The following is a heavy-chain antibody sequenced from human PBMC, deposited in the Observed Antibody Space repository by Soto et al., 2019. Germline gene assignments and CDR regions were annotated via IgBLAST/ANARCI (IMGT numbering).Heavy chain of an antibody. J-gene: IGHJ4*02. Sequence: ASVKVSCKASGNTFTSYDINWVRQATGHGLEWMGWINPNSGNIGYAQKFQGRVTMTRDTAIRTAYMEVSRLRSDDTAVYYCTRGRASGSYYLLDYWGQGTLVTVSS. V-gene: IGHV1-8*01. CDR1: GNTFTSYD. CDR3: TRGRASGSYYLLDY. CDR2: INPNSGNI. D-gene: IGHD3-10*01.